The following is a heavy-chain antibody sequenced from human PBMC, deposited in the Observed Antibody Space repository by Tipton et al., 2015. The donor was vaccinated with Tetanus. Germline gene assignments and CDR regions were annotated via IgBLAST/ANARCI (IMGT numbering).Heavy chain of an antibody. V-gene: IGHV4-39*01. CDR3: ARIYDFWSGYYSDH. D-gene: IGHD3-3*01. CDR2: VYNSGGT. CDR1: GGSINSGTYS. Sequence: PGLVKPSETLSLTCSVSGGSINSGTYSWGWIRQPPGKGLEWIGSVYNSGGTYYNPSLKSRVTISVDTSKNQFSLKLSSVTAADTAVYYCARIYDFWSGYYSDHWGQGTLVTVSS. J-gene: IGHJ4*02.